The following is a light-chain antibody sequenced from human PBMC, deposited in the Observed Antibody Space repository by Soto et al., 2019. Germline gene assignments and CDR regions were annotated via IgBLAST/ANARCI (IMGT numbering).Light chain of an antibody. CDR3: SSFTSSSSYV. Sequence: QSALAQPASVSGSPGQSLASSCTGTSSDVGSYNSVSWYQQYPGKAPTLMIHDVSNRPSGVSDRFSGSKSGNTASLTISGLQAEDEADYYCSSFTSSSSYVFGSGTKVTVL. CDR2: DVS. V-gene: IGLV2-14*03. CDR1: SSDVGSYNS. J-gene: IGLJ1*01.